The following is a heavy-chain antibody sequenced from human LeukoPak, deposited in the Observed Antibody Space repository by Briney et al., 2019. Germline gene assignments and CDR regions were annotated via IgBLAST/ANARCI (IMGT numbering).Heavy chain of an antibody. CDR2: ISGSSGST. J-gene: IGHJ4*02. CDR3: ARDDYGETFDY. V-gene: IGHV3-23*01. Sequence: PGGSLRLSCAASGFTFSSYAMSWVRQAPGKGLEWVSGISGSSGSTYYADSVKGRFTISRDNSKNTLYLQMNSLRAEDTAVYYCARDDYGETFDYWGQGTLVTVSS. D-gene: IGHD4-17*01. CDR1: GFTFSSYA.